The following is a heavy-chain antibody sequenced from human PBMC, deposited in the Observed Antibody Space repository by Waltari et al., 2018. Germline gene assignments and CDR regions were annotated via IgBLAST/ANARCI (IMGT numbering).Heavy chain of an antibody. CDR3: ARDLRNTITWAYYYGIDV. D-gene: IGHD2-2*01. CDR2: TYYRSKWYN. Sequence: QVQLQLSGPGLVKPSQTLSLTGAISADDVPSNTPAWNWNRQSPSRGLEWLGRTYYRSKWYNDYAVSVKSRISIKPDTSKNQFSLQLTSVTPEDTAVYFCARDLRNTITWAYYYGIDVWGQGTTVTVSS. J-gene: IGHJ6*02. V-gene: IGHV6-1*01. CDR1: ADDVPSNTPA.